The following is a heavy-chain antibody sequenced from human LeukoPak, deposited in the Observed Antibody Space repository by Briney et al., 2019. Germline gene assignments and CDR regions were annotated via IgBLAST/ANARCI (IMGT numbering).Heavy chain of an antibody. J-gene: IGHJ4*02. Sequence: GESLKISCKGSGYSFTNYWIGWVRQMPGKGLEWVGIIYPGDSDTRYSPSFQGQVTFSADNSISTAYLQWSSLKASDTAMYYCARRSTIATRFFDYWGQGTLVTVSS. V-gene: IGHV5-51*01. D-gene: IGHD6-6*01. CDR1: GYSFTNYW. CDR3: ARRSTIATRFFDY. CDR2: IYPGDSDT.